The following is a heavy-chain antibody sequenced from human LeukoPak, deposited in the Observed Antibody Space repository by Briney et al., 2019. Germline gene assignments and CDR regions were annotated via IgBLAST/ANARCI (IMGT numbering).Heavy chain of an antibody. CDR1: GYTFTGYY. Sequence: ASVKVSCKASGYTFTGYYMHWVRQAPGQGLEWMGWINPNSGGTNYAQKFQGRVTMTRDTSISTAYMELSRLRSDDTAVYYCAGGTYYYDSSGYYYGPYFDYWGQGTLVTVSS. V-gene: IGHV1-2*02. CDR2: INPNSGGT. D-gene: IGHD3-22*01. CDR3: AGGTYYYDSSGYYYGPYFDY. J-gene: IGHJ4*02.